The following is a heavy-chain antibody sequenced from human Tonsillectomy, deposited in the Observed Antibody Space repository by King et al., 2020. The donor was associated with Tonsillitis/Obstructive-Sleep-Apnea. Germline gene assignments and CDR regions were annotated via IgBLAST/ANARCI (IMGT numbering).Heavy chain of an antibody. J-gene: IGHJ5*02. V-gene: IGHV5-10-1*01. CDR1: GYSFTTYW. CDR3: ARDPRSSGQVDWFDP. CDR2: IDPSDSYT. Sequence: VQLVQSGAEVKKPGESLRISCKSSGYSFTTYWISWVRQMPGKGLEWMGMIDPSDSYTNYSPSFQGHVTISADKSISTAYLQWSSLKASDTAIYYCARDPRSSGQVDWFDPWGQGTLVTVSS. D-gene: IGHD6-19*01.